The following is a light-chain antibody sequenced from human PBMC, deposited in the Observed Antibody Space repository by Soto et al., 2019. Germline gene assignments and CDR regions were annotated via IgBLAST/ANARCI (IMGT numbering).Light chain of an antibody. V-gene: IGKV3-11*01. CDR3: HQRQSWPRT. J-gene: IGKJ1*01. Sequence: EILLTQAPATLSSFPGDRGTLSGRASQYINTRLAWYQHRPGQAPRLLIYQTSIRAAGIPASFSASGTGTDFTLTISDVQPEDFAVYYCHQRQSWPRTFGQGTKVDIK. CDR1: QYINTR. CDR2: QTS.